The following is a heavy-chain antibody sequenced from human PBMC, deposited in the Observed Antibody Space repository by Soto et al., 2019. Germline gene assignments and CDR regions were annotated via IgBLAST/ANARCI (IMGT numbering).Heavy chain of an antibody. CDR1: GYTFTSYG. CDR2: ISAYNGNT. V-gene: IGHV1-18*01. CDR3: ARSRYYEFGSGYYTGRWLDP. D-gene: IGHD3-3*01. J-gene: IGHJ5*02. Sequence: ASVKVSCKASGYTFTSYGISWVRQAPGQGLEWMGWISAYNGNTNYAQKLRGRVTMTTDTSTSTAYMELRSLRSDDTAVYYCARSRYYEFGSGYYTGRWLDPWGQGTLVIVYS.